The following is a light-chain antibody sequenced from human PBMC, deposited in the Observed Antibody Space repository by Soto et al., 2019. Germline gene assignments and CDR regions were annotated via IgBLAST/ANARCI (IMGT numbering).Light chain of an antibody. V-gene: IGKV1-33*01. CDR2: DAS. J-gene: IGKJ4*01. Sequence: DIQMTQSPSSLSASVGDRVTITCQASQDISNYLNWYQQKPRKAPKLLIYDASNLETGVPSRFSGSGSGTDFTFTISSLQPEDIATYYCQQYDNLSLTFGGGTKVEIK. CDR3: QQYDNLSLT. CDR1: QDISNY.